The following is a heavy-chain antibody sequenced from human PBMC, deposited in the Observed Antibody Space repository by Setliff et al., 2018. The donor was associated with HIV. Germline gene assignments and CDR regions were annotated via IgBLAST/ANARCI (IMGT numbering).Heavy chain of an antibody. CDR2: VATNGGST. J-gene: IGHJ3*02. V-gene: IGHV3-23*01. Sequence: GGSLRLSCAVSGFTFSNSAMSWVRQAPGKGLEWVSSVATNGGSTYYAASVQGRFTSSSDNSKRVVYLQMNSLRAEDTAVYYCARESPYDTSGYYFGAFDIWGQGTMVTVSS. CDR3: ARESPYDTSGYYFGAFDI. CDR1: GFTFSNSA. D-gene: IGHD3-22*01.